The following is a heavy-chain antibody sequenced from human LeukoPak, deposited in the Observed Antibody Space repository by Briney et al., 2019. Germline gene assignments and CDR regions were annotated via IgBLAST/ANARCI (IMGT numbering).Heavy chain of an antibody. CDR1: GFTFSSYA. V-gene: IGHV3-30-3*01. CDR2: ISYDGSNK. CDR3: AKDPVAGSKGGGADFDY. J-gene: IGHJ4*02. Sequence: GGSLRLSCAASGFTFSSYAMHWVRQAPGKGLEWVAVISYDGSNKYYADSVKGRITISRDNSENTLHLQMNSLRAEDTAVYYCAKDPVAGSKGGGADFDYWGQGTLVTVSS. D-gene: IGHD6-19*01.